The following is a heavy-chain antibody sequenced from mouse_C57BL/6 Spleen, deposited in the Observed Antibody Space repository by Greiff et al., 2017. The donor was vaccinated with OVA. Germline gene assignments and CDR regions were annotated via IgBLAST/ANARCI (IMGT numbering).Heavy chain of an antibody. CDR1: GFTFSDYG. Sequence: EVKLVESGGGLVKPGGSLKLSCAASGFTFSDYGMHWVRQAPEKGLEWVAYISSGSSTIYYADTVKGRFTISRDNAKNTLFLQMTSLRSEDTAMYYCARGLYYSNYPFAYWGQGTLVTVSA. J-gene: IGHJ3*01. V-gene: IGHV5-17*01. CDR2: ISSGSSTI. CDR3: ARGLYYSNYPFAY. D-gene: IGHD2-5*01.